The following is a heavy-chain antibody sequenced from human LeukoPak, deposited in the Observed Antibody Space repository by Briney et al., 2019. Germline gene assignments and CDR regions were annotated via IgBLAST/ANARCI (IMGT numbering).Heavy chain of an antibody. CDR2: ISSSSSYI. Sequence: GGSLRLSCAASGFTFSRYSMNWVRQAPGKGLEWVSSISSSSSYIYYADSVKGRFTISRDNAKNSLYLQMNSLRAEDTAVYYCARLGMVRGKAGYWGQGTLVTVSS. CDR3: ARLGMVRGKAGY. J-gene: IGHJ4*02. D-gene: IGHD3-10*01. V-gene: IGHV3-21*01. CDR1: GFTFSRYS.